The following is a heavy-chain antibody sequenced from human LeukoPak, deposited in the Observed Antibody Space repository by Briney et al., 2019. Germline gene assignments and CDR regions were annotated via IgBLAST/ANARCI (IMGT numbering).Heavy chain of an antibody. CDR1: GFTFSSYA. J-gene: IGHJ4*02. D-gene: IGHD3-10*01. Sequence: GGSLRLSCAASGFTFSSYAMSWVRQAPGKGLEWVSAISGSGGSTYYADSVKGRFTISRDNAKNSLYLQMNSLRAEDKAVYYCARVDYGSGSYSFDYWGQGTLVTVSS. CDR2: ISGSGGST. CDR3: ARVDYGSGSYSFDY. V-gene: IGHV3-23*01.